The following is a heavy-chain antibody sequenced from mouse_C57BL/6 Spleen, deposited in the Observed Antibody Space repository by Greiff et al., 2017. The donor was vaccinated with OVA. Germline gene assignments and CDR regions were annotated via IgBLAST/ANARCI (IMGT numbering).Heavy chain of an antibody. Sequence: QVQLQQPGAELVKPGASVKLSCKASGYTFTSYWMHWVKQRPGQGLEWIGMIHPNSGSTNYNEKFKSKATLTVDKSSSTAYMQLSSLTSEDSAVYYCARRGVRGDYFDYWGQGTTLTVSS. V-gene: IGHV1-64*01. J-gene: IGHJ2*01. CDR3: ARRGVRGDYFDY. CDR1: GYTFTSYW. CDR2: IHPNSGST.